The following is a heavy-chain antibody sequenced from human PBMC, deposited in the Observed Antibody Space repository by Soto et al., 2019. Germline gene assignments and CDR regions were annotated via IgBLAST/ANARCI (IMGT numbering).Heavy chain of an antibody. Sequence: SETLSLTCTVSGGSISSGGYYWSWIRQHPGKGLEWIGYIYYSGSTYYNPSLKSRVTISVDTSKNQFSLKLSSVTAADTAVYYCARLPYDILTGSWPLIDYWGQGTLVTVSS. J-gene: IGHJ4*02. CDR2: IYYSGST. V-gene: IGHV4-31*03. D-gene: IGHD3-9*01. CDR3: ARLPYDILTGSWPLIDY. CDR1: GGSISSGGYY.